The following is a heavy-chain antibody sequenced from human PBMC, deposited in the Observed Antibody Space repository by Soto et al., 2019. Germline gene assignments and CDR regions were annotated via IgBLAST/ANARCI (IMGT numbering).Heavy chain of an antibody. CDR3: ARNFDSGGYYSDY. CDR1: GFPFSDYY. D-gene: IGHD3-22*01. Sequence: GGSLRLSCSASGFPFSDYYMSCIRQAPGEGLEWISYISSSAYTIYADSVKGRFTISRDNAKNSLFLQMTSLRVEDTAVYYCARNFDSGGYYSDYWGQGPLVTVSS. V-gene: IGHV3-11*06. J-gene: IGHJ4*02. CDR2: ISSSAYT.